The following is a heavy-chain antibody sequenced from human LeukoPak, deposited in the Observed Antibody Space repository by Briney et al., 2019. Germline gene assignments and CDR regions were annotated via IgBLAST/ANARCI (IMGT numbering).Heavy chain of an antibody. V-gene: IGHV3-21*01. D-gene: IGHD6-6*01. CDR2: ISSSSSYI. Sequence: GGSLRLSCAASGFTFSSYEMNWVRQAPGKGLEWVSSISSSSSYIYYADSVKGRFTISRDNAKNSLYLQMNSLRAEDTAVYYCARLEYSSSSVACDYWGQGTLVTVSS. CDR3: ARLEYSSSSVACDY. J-gene: IGHJ4*02. CDR1: GFTFSSYE.